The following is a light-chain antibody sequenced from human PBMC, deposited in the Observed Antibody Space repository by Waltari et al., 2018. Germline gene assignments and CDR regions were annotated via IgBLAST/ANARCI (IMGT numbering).Light chain of an antibody. J-gene: IGLJ2*01. CDR2: KTN. CDR3: ASWDDDVSGVV. CDR1: GSNIGGNY. Sequence: QSVLTQPPSASGSPGPRVSISCSGSGSNIGGNYVYWYQQFPGSAPKVRLYKTNQRPSGVPDRFSGSKSGTSGSLSISGLRSEDEAEYYCASWDDDVSGVVFGGGTKLTVL. V-gene: IGLV1-47*01.